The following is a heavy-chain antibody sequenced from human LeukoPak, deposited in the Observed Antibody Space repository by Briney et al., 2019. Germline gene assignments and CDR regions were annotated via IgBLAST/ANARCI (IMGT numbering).Heavy chain of an antibody. CDR2: IYYSGTT. J-gene: IGHJ6*03. D-gene: IGHD1-1*01. V-gene: IGHV4-61*01. Sequence: SETLSLICTVSGGSISSSSYYWSWIRQPPGKGLEWIGYIYYSGTTNYNPSLKSRVTISVDTSKNQFSLKLTSVAAADTAVYYCARVSWFPGTSYYYMDVWGKGTTVTVSS. CDR1: GGSISSSSYY. CDR3: ARVSWFPGTSYYYMDV.